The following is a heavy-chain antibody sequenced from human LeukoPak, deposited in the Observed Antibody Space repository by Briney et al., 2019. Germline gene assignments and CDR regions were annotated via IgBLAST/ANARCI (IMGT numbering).Heavy chain of an antibody. CDR1: GFTFSSYW. Sequence: GGSLRLSCAASGFTFSSYWMSWVRQAPGKGLEWVAVISYDGSNKYYADSVKGRFTISRDNSKNTLYLQMNSLRAEDTAVYYCARDGGYQLLSSAFDIWGQGTMVTVSS. D-gene: IGHD2-2*01. V-gene: IGHV3-30-3*01. CDR3: ARDGGYQLLSSAFDI. CDR2: ISYDGSNK. J-gene: IGHJ3*02.